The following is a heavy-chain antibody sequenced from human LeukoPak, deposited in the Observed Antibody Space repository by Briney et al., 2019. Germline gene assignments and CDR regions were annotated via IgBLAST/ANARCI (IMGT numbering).Heavy chain of an antibody. CDR1: GGSISSGDYY. CDR3: ASNYDILTGYGA. D-gene: IGHD3-9*01. Sequence: SETLSLTCTVSGGSISSGDYYWSWIRQPPGKGLEWIGYTYYSGSTYYNPSLKSRVTISVDTSKNQFSLKLSSVTAADTAVYYCASNYDILTGYGAWGQGTLVTVSS. V-gene: IGHV4-30-4*01. CDR2: TYYSGST. J-gene: IGHJ4*02.